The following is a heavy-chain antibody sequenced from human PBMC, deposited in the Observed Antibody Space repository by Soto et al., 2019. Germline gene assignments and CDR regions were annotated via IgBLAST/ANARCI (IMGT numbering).Heavy chain of an antibody. CDR1: GGTFSSYT. CDR3: AMEYCSSTSCDRDY. V-gene: IGHV1-69*02. Sequence: QVQLVQSGAEVKKPGSSVKVSCKASGGTFSSYTISWVRQAPGQGLEWMGRIIPILGIANYAQKFQGRVTITADKSTRTAYMELRSLRSDYTAVYYCAMEYCSSTSCDRDYWGQGTLVTVSS. D-gene: IGHD2-2*02. CDR2: IIPILGIA. J-gene: IGHJ4*02.